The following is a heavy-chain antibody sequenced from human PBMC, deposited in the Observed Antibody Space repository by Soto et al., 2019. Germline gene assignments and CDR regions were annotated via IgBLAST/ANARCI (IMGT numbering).Heavy chain of an antibody. V-gene: IGHV1-3*01. J-gene: IGHJ6*02. CDR3: ARGGIYFFVSGMDV. D-gene: IGHD1-26*01. Sequence: QVQLVQSGAEVKKPGASVKVSCKASGYTFTSYAMHWVRQAPGQRLEWMGWINAGNGNTKYSQKFQGRVTITRDTSASTAYMELSSLRSEGSALYHCARGGIYFFVSGMDVWGQGTTVTVSS. CDR2: INAGNGNT. CDR1: GYTFTSYA.